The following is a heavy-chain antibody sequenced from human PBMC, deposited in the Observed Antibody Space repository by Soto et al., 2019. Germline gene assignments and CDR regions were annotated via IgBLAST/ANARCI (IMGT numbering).Heavy chain of an antibody. CDR3: ARLPGGSFYGMDV. CDR1: GGSIRSSSYY. V-gene: IGHV4-39*01. D-gene: IGHD3-16*02. J-gene: IGHJ6*02. CDR2: IYYSGST. Sequence: SETLSLTCTVSGGSIRSSSYYWGWIRQPPGKGLEWIGSIYYSGSTYYNPSLKSRVTISVDTSKNQFSLKLSSVTAADTAVYYCARLPGGSFYGMDVWGQGTTVT.